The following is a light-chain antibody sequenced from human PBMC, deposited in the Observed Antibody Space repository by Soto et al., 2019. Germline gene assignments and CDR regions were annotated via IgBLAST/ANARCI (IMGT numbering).Light chain of an antibody. J-gene: IGKJ1*01. V-gene: IGKV3-15*01. CDR1: QSVGSS. Sequence: ETVMTQSPATLSVSPGEGATLSCRASQSVGSSLVWYQHKPGQAPRLLIYGATTRATGIPARFSGSGYGAEFTLTINSLQSEDFALYYCLQYSNGPRTFGQGTKV. CDR2: GAT. CDR3: LQYSNGPRT.